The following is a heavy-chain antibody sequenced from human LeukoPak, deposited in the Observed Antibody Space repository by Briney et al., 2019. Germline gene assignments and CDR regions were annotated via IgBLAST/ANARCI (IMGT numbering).Heavy chain of an antibody. Sequence: ASVKVSCKASGYTFTGYYMHWVRQASGQGLEWMGWINPNSGGTNYAQKFQGRVTMTRDTSISTAYMELSRLRSDDTAVYYCARERSKGSGSSMPGYWGQGTLVTVSS. CDR1: GYTFTGYY. CDR3: ARERSKGSGSSMPGY. J-gene: IGHJ4*02. CDR2: INPNSGGT. V-gene: IGHV1-2*02. D-gene: IGHD1-26*01.